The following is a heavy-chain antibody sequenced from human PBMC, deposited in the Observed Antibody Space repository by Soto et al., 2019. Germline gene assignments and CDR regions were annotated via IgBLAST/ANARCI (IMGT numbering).Heavy chain of an antibody. J-gene: IGHJ4*02. CDR2: ISSSSSYI. D-gene: IGHD2-15*01. V-gene: IGHV3-21*01. Sequence: WVRKKKGKGLEWVSSISSSSSYIYYADSVKGRFTISRDNAKNSLYLQMNSLRAEDTAVYYCARDRGYCSGGSCYYAPFDYWGQGTLVTVSS. CDR3: ARDRGYCSGGSCYYAPFDY.